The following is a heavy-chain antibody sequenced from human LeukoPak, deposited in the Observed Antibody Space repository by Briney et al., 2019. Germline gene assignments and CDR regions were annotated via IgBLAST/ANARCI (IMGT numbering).Heavy chain of an antibody. V-gene: IGHV3-53*03. D-gene: IGHD2-15*01. CDR1: GFTVSSNY. J-gene: IGHJ4*02. CDR3: ARRTIRYCSGGSCYDDFDY. Sequence: GGSLRLSCAASGFTVSSNYMSWVRQPPGKGLEWGSVIFSGGSTYYADPAKSRLTISRDNTKNNQYLQMNSLRTDETAAYYYARRTIRYCSGGSCYDDFDYWGQGTLVTVSS. CDR2: IFSGGST.